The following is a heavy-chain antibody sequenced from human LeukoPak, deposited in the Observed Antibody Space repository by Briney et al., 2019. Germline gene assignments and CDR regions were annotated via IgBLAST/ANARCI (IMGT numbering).Heavy chain of an antibody. V-gene: IGHV4-59*01. J-gene: IGHJ4*02. CDR3: ARGRWGIAAAGTSY. D-gene: IGHD6-13*01. Sequence: SDTLSLTCTVSGDSISSYYWSWIRQPPGKGLEWIGYIYYSGSTNYNPSLKSRVTMSVDTSKNQFSLRLSSVTAADTAVYYCARGRWGIAAAGTSYWGQGTLVAVSS. CDR2: IYYSGST. CDR1: GDSISSYY.